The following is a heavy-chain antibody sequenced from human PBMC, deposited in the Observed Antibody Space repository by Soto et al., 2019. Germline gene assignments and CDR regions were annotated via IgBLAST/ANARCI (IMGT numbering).Heavy chain of an antibody. CDR2: IYYSGST. Sequence: TLCLTYTVSGGSISSGGYYWSWIRQHPGKCLEWIGYIYYSGSTYYNPSLKSRVTISVDTSKNQFSLKLSSVTAADTAVYYCARDRPSYCSSTSCYYGMDVWGQGTTVTVSS. D-gene: IGHD2-2*01. CDR1: GGSISSGGYY. CDR3: ARDRPSYCSSTSCYYGMDV. J-gene: IGHJ6*02. V-gene: IGHV4-31*03.